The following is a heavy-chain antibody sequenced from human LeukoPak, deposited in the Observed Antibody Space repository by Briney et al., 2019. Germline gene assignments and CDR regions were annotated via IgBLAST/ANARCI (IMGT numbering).Heavy chain of an antibody. Sequence: SAVHVSCKASVCTLLSYAFSGVGQAPGQGVDWMGGIIPIFGTANYAQKFQGRVTITADKSTSTAYMELSSLRSEDTAVYYCARDARHYTAMSINWFDPWGQGTLVTVSS. CDR1: VCTLLSYA. CDR3: ARDARHYTAMSINWFDP. V-gene: IGHV1-69*06. J-gene: IGHJ5*02. D-gene: IGHD5-18*01. CDR2: IIPIFGTA.